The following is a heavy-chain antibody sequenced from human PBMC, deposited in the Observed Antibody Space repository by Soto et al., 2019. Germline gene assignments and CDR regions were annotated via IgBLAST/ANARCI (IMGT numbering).Heavy chain of an antibody. J-gene: IGHJ6*02. CDR2: INPNSGGT. D-gene: IGHD3-9*01. V-gene: IGHV1-2*04. Sequence: QVQLVQSGAEVKKPGASVKVSCKASGYTFTGYYMHWVRQAPGQGLEWMGWINPNSGGTNYAQKVQGWVTMTRDTSISTAYMELSRLRSDDTAVYYCAREKDYDILTGYPLVLGMDVWGQGTTVTVSS. CDR3: AREKDYDILTGYPLVLGMDV. CDR1: GYTFTGYY.